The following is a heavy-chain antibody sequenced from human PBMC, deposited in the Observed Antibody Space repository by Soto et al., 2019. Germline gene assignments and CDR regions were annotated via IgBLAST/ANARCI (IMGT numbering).Heavy chain of an antibody. V-gene: IGHV1-69*06. CDR1: GGACSSYA. D-gene: IGHD3-9*01. CDR3: ASSHQGDNLPGYPATRIGV. CDR2: VIPIFATA. J-gene: IGHJ6*01. Sequence: QVQLVQSGAEVKKPGSSVKVSCKASGGACSSYAISWVRQAPGQTLEWMGGVIPIFATANYPQKFHVRGPIAADKSTSTRSTELSGLGSEDTAVYYCASSHQGDNLPGYPATRIGVWTQVTTVTVSS.